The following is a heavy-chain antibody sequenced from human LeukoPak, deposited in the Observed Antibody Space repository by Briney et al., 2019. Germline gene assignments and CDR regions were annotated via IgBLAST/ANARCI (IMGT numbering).Heavy chain of an antibody. D-gene: IGHD2-15*01. Sequence: ASVKVSCKASGYTFTNYPMNWVRQAPGQGLEWMGWVNTNTGNPTYAQGFTERFVFSWDTSVNTAYLQINSLKPEDTAVYFCARDTYCSGGRCYSRAGYWGQGTVVTVSS. CDR2: VNTNTGNP. V-gene: IGHV7-4-1*02. CDR3: ARDTYCSGGRCYSRAGY. J-gene: IGHJ4*02. CDR1: GYTFTNYP.